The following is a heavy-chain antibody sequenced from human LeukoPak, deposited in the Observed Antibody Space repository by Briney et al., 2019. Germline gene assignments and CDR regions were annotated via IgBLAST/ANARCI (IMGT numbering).Heavy chain of an antibody. CDR2: INPSGGST. D-gene: IGHD4-17*01. CDR3: ARDRWPSTVTTRYYFDY. CDR1: GYTFTSYY. Sequence: GASVKVSCKASGYTFTSYYMHWVRQAPGQGLEWMGIINPSGGSTSYAQKFQGRVTMTRDTSTSTVYMELSSLRSEDTAVYYCARDRWPSTVTTRYYFDYWGQGTLVTVSS. V-gene: IGHV1-46*01. J-gene: IGHJ4*02.